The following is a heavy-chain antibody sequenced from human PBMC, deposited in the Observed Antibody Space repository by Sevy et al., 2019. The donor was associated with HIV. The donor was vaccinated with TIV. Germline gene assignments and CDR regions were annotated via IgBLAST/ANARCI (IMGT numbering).Heavy chain of an antibody. CDR3: AIARSPWSPSDY. Sequence: ASVKVSCKASGGTFTSYAIIWVRQAPGQGLEWMGGIIPMFGSTNYAQKFQGRVTITADESTSTAYIELSSLRSGDTAVYYCAIARSPWSPSDYWGQGTLVTVSS. V-gene: IGHV1-69*13. J-gene: IGHJ4*02. CDR1: GGTFTSYA. CDR2: IIPMFGST. D-gene: IGHD3-3*01.